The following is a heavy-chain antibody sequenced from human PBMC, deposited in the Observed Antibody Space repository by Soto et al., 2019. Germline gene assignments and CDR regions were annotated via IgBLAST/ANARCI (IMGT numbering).Heavy chain of an antibody. V-gene: IGHV3-53*05. CDR3: VKGIGNYWALYY. CDR1: GFTVSSHH. Sequence: PGGSLRLSCAASGFTVSSHHMTWVRQAPGRGPEWVSTVYPGGNTYYADSVRGRFTISRDTSKNMMYLQMNSLRAEDTAVYYCVKGIGNYWALYYWGQGNLVTVSS. CDR2: VYPGGNT. J-gene: IGHJ4*02. D-gene: IGHD1-26*01.